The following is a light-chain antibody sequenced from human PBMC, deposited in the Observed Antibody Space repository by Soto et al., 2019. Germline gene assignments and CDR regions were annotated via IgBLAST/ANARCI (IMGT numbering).Light chain of an antibody. CDR3: TSYTSSSTQV. CDR1: SNDVGGYDY. J-gene: IGLJ1*01. V-gene: IGLV2-14*01. Sequence: QSVLTQPASVSGSPGQSITISCTGTSNDVGGYDYVSWYQQHPGTAPRLIIFEVTNRPSGVSNRFSGFKSGNTASLTISGLQAEDEADYYCTSYTSSSTQVFGTGTKVTVL. CDR2: EVT.